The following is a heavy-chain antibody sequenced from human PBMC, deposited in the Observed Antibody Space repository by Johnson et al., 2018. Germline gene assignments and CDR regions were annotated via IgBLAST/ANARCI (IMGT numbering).Heavy chain of an antibody. V-gene: IGHV3-23*04. D-gene: IGHD7-27*01. CDR2: IGTGSTST. CDR1: GFTFSTYA. J-gene: IGHJ5*02. Sequence: VQLVESGGGLVQPGRSLRLSCTASGFTFSTYAMSWVRQAPGKGLEWVSAIGTGSTSTFYADSVAGRFTISRDNSKNMLYLQMNSLRAEDTAVYYCAKMGTGVPGLRWFDPWGQGTLVTVSS. CDR3: AKMGTGVPGLRWFDP.